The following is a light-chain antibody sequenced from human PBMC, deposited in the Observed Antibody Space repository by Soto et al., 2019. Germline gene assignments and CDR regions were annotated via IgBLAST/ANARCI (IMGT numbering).Light chain of an antibody. CDR1: SSDIGGYDY. J-gene: IGLJ1*01. CDR2: DVS. Sequence: QSALTQPASVSGSPGQSITISCTGTSSDIGGYDYVSWYQQYPGKAPKLMIYDVSNRPSGVSDRFSGSKSANTASLTISGLQAEDEDDYYCNSYTPSSSLYVFGTGTKLTVL. CDR3: NSYTPSSSLYV. V-gene: IGLV2-14*01.